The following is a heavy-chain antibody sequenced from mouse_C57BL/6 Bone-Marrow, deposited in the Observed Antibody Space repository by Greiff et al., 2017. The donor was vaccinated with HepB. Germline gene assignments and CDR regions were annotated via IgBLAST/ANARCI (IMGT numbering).Heavy chain of an antibody. V-gene: IGHV14-4*01. CDR1: GFNIKDDY. CDR2: IDPENGDT. J-gene: IGHJ3*01. D-gene: IGHD1-1*01. CDR3: TTYGSSSWFAY. Sequence: EVQLQQSGAELVRPGASVKLSCTASGFNIKDDYMHWVKQRPEQGLEWIGWIDPENGDTEYASKFQGKATITADPPSNTAYLQLSSLTSEDTAVSYCTTYGSSSWFAYWGQGTLVTVSA.